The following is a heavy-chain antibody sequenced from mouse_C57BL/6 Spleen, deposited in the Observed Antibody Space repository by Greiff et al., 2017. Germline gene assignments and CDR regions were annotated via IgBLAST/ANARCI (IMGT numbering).Heavy chain of an antibody. D-gene: IGHD2-4*01. V-gene: IGHV1-61*01. J-gene: IGHJ4*01. CDR1: GYTFTSYW. CDR2: IYPSDSET. Sequence: QVHVKQSGAELVRPGSSVKLSCKASGYTFTSYWMDWVKQRPGQGLEWIGNIYPSDSETHYNQKFKDKATLIVDKSSSTAYMQLSSLTSEDSAVYYWARSGAIYYDYSYAMDYWGQGTSVTVSS. CDR3: ARSGAIYYDYSYAMDY.